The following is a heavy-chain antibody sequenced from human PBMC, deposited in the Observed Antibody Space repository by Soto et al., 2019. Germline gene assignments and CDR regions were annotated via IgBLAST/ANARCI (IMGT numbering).Heavy chain of an antibody. V-gene: IGHV4-34*01. Sequence: LSLTCAVYGGSFSCYYWSWIRQPPGKGLEWIGEINHSGSTNYNPSLKSRVTISVDTSKNQFSLKLSSVTAADTAVYYCARGWAGSAYGDYYYYYGMDVWGQGTTVTVSS. CDR1: GGSFSCYY. CDR3: ARGWAGSAYGDYYYYYGMDV. J-gene: IGHJ6*02. CDR2: INHSGST. D-gene: IGHD4-17*01.